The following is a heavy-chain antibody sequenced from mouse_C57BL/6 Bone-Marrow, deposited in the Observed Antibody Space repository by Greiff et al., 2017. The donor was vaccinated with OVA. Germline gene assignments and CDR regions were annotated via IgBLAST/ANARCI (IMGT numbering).Heavy chain of an antibody. CDR2: IYPGSGST. Sequence: QVQLKQSGAELVKPGASVKMSCKASGYTFTSYWITWVKQRPGQGLEWIGDIYPGSGSTNYNEKFKSKATLTVDTSSSTAYMQLSSLTSEDSAVYYCARFYYYGSSFWGQGTSVTVSS. J-gene: IGHJ4*01. CDR3: ARFYYYGSSF. V-gene: IGHV1-55*01. CDR1: GYTFTSYW. D-gene: IGHD1-1*01.